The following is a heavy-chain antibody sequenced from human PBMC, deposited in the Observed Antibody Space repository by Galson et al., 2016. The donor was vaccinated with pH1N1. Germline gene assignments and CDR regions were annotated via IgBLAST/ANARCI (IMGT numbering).Heavy chain of an antibody. J-gene: IGHJ6*02. D-gene: IGHD3-10*01. CDR3: AREGSGAHFYGLDV. CDR1: GFTFSSYA. V-gene: IGHV3-30*03. Sequence: SLRLSCAASGFTFSSYAKNWVRQAPGKGLEWVAFISFDGRRTKYADSVKGRFTISRDNAKNTLHLQMNSLNREDTALYYCAREGSGAHFYGLDVWGQGTTVTVSS. CDR2: ISFDGRRT.